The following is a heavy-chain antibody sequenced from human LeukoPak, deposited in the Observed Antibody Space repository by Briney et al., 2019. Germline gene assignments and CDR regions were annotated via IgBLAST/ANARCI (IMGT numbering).Heavy chain of an antibody. Sequence: GGSLRLSCAASGFTFSSYWMSWVRQAPGKGLEWVANIKQDGSEKYYVDSVKGRFTISRDNAKNSLYLQMNSLRAEGTAVYYCARDQRLDPEDFDYWGQGTLVTVSS. CDR1: GFTFSSYW. V-gene: IGHV3-7*01. CDR2: IKQDGSEK. J-gene: IGHJ4*02. CDR3: ARDQRLDPEDFDY. D-gene: IGHD6-25*01.